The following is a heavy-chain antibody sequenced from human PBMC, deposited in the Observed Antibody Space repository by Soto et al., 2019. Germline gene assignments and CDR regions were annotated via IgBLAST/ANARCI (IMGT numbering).Heavy chain of an antibody. CDR1: GGSISSGGYY. V-gene: IGHV4-31*03. CDR2: IYYSGST. D-gene: IGHD3-22*01. J-gene: IGHJ3*02. CDR3: ARDIYDSSGRAAFDI. Sequence: SETLSLICTVSGGSISSGGYYWSWIRQHPGKGLEWIGYIYYSGSTYYNPSLKSRVTISVDTSKNQFSLKLGSVTAADTAVYYCARDIYDSSGRAAFDIWGQGTMVTVSS.